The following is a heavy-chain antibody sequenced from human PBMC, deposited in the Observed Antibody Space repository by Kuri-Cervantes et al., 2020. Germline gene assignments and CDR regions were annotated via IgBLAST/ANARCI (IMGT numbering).Heavy chain of an antibody. CDR3: ARDPYYHDIEATVKNDDY. CDR1: GFTFSSYA. CDR2: LTGNGDDT. V-gene: IGHV3-23*01. Sequence: GESLKISCVASGFTFSSYAMSWARQAPGKGLEWVSVLTGNGDDTLYAESVTGRFTVSRDNSKNTLYLQMNSLRAEDTAVYYCARDPYYHDIEATVKNDDYWGQGALVTVSS. J-gene: IGHJ4*02. D-gene: IGHD5-12*01.